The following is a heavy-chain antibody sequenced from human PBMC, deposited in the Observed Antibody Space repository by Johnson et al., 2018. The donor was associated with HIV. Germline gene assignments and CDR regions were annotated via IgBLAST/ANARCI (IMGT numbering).Heavy chain of an antibody. V-gene: IGHV3-7*05. Sequence: VQLVESGGGLVQPGGCRRLSCAASGFMFGTYWMSWVRQGPGKGLEWVGNINHDGSEKYYVGSVKGRFTISRDNTKNSLYLQMNSLRVEDTAVYYCVRDLPFCSGGFCQTDGFDIWGQGTMVTASS. CDR1: GFMFGTYW. CDR2: INHDGSEK. D-gene: IGHD2-15*01. J-gene: IGHJ3*02. CDR3: VRDLPFCSGGFCQTDGFDI.